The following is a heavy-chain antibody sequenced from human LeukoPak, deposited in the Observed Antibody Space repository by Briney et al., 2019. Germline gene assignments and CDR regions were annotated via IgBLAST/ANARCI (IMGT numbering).Heavy chain of an antibody. CDR3: ARNRPRYEVRGVQPYYYYYGMDV. D-gene: IGHD3-10*01. V-gene: IGHV1-3*01. CDR2: INAGNGNT. J-gene: IGHJ6*02. Sequence: ASVKVSCKASGYTFTSYAMHWVRQAPGQRLEWMGWINAGNGNTKYSQKFQGRVTITRDTSASTAYMELSSLRSEDTAVYYCARNRPRYEVRGVQPYYYYYGMDVWGQGTTVTVSS. CDR1: GYTFTSYA.